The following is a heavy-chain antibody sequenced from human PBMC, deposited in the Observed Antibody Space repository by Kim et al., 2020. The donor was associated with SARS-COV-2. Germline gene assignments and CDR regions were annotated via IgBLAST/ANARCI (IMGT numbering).Heavy chain of an antibody. J-gene: IGHJ4*02. V-gene: IGHV3-7*01. Sequence: GGSLRLSCAASGFTFSSYWMSWVRQAPGKGLEWVANIKQDGSEKYYVDSVKGRFTISRDNAKNSLYLQMNSLRAEDTAVYYCARGFPIVATTEYGYWGQGTLVTVSS. CDR2: IKQDGSEK. CDR1: GFTFSSYW. D-gene: IGHD5-12*01. CDR3: ARGFPIVATTEYGY.